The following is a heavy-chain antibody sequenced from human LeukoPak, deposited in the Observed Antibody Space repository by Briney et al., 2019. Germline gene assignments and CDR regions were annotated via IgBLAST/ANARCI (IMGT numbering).Heavy chain of an antibody. CDR1: GFTFSNAW. V-gene: IGHV3-15*01. Sequence: GGSLRLSCAASGFTFSNAWMSWVRQAPGEGLEWVGRIKSKTDGGTTDYAAPVKGRFTISRDDSKNTLYLQMNSLKTEDTAVYYCTTELPNYDFWSGYYNWFDPWGQGTLVTVSS. CDR2: IKSKTDGGTT. CDR3: TTELPNYDFWSGYYNWFDP. D-gene: IGHD3-3*01. J-gene: IGHJ5*02.